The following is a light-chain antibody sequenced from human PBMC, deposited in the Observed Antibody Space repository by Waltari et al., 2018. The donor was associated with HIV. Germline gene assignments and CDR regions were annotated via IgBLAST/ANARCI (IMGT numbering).Light chain of an antibody. V-gene: IGLV2-14*03. Sequence: QSALTQPASVSGSPGQSITISCTGTSNDVGSSKYVSWHQQHPGEAPKLIIHDVSDRPAGISNRFPGSKSGNTASLTISGLQTEDEADYYCSSYTSSSTYVFGTGTRVTVL. CDR1: SNDVGSSKY. CDR2: DVS. J-gene: IGLJ1*01. CDR3: SSYTSSSTYV.